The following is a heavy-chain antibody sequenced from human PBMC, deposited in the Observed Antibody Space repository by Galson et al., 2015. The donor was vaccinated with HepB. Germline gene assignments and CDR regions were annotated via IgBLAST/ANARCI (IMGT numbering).Heavy chain of an antibody. CDR1: SGLPFDDYT. Sequence: SLRLSCAASSGLPFDDYTMHWVRQRPGTGLEWVSLISYDGTSANYIAAVEGRFTISRDNGKDSLYLQMNGLTSDDTAVYYCAKVGGYYAFEFWGQGILVTVSS. CDR3: AKVGGYYAFEF. V-gene: IGHV3-43*01. J-gene: IGHJ4*02. D-gene: IGHD1-26*01. CDR2: ISYDGTSA.